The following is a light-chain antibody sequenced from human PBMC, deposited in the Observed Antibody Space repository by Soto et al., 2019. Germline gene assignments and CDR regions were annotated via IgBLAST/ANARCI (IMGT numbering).Light chain of an antibody. J-gene: IGKJ2*01. CDR3: MQGTHWPPYT. CDR1: QSLVHRAGNTY. CDR2: YAS. V-gene: IGKV2-30*02. Sequence: DVLMTQSPLSLPVNLGEPAAISCSSSQSLVHRAGNTYLSRFQQRPGQSPRRLICYASTRDFGVPDRFRGSGSVTDFTLMISGVKTEDVGIYYCMQGTHWPPYTFGQGTKLEI.